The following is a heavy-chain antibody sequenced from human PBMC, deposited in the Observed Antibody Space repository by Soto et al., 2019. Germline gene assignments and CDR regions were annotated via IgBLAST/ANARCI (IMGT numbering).Heavy chain of an antibody. D-gene: IGHD3-10*01. V-gene: IGHV1-18*01. Sequence: VASVKVSCKASGYTFTSYGISWVRQAPGQGLEWMGWISAYNGNTNYAQKLQGRVTMTTDTSTSTAYMELRSLRSDDTAVYYCARDPITYGSGRYGDAFDIWGQGTMVTVSS. CDR2: ISAYNGNT. J-gene: IGHJ3*02. CDR3: ARDPITYGSGRYGDAFDI. CDR1: GYTFTSYG.